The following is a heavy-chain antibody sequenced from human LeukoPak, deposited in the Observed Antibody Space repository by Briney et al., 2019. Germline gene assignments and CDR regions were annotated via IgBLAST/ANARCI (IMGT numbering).Heavy chain of an antibody. Sequence: PGGSLRLSSAASTFTASNNYMSCVRQAPGKGLEWVSISYSDSNTNYADSVKGRFTISRDTSQNTLSLQMNSLRAEDTAVYYCVRKNRDFNAAFDIWGQGTVVTVSS. J-gene: IGHJ3*02. D-gene: IGHD1-14*01. V-gene: IGHV3-53*01. CDR3: VRKNRDFNAAFDI. CDR2: SYSDSNT. CDR1: TFTASNNY.